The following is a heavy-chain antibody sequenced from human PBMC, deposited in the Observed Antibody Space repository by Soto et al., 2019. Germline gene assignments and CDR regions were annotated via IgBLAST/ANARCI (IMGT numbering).Heavy chain of an antibody. V-gene: IGHV5-51*01. CDR3: ARHEAARQGYYYGMDV. J-gene: IGHJ6*02. D-gene: IGHD6-6*01. Sequence: PGESLKISCKGSGYSFTSYWIGWVRQIPWKGLEWMGIIYPGDSDNRYSPSFQGQVTISADKSISTAYLQWSSLKASDTAMYYCARHEAARQGYYYGMDVWGQGKTVTVS. CDR2: IYPGDSDN. CDR1: GYSFTSYW.